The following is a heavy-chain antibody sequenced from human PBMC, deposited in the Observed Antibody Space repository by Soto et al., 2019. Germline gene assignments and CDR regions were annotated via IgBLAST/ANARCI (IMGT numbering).Heavy chain of an antibody. Sequence: QVQLVESGGGVVQPGRSLRLSCAASGFTFSGLGMHWVRQAPGKGLEWVAVIRYDGSNIYYADAVKGRFTNSRDNSKDTLSLQMNSLRADDTAVYYCARDGVGHTTFFGYFDYWGQGTLVTVSS. CDR2: IRYDGSNI. J-gene: IGHJ4*02. V-gene: IGHV3-33*01. CDR3: ARDGVGHTTFFGYFDY. CDR1: GFTFSGLG. D-gene: IGHD1-26*01.